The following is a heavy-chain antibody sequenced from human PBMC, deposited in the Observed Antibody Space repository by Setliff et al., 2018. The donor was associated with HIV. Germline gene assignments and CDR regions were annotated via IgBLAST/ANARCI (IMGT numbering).Heavy chain of an antibody. V-gene: IGHV1-46*03. Sequence: ASVKVSCKASGGTFSSYAISWVRQAPGQGLEWMGGINPSDGSTSYAPKFQDRVTMTRDTSTTTVYMELSSLRSDDTAVYYCARAQFNTSPWVNSWGQGTLVTV. D-gene: IGHD2-2*02. J-gene: IGHJ5*02. CDR3: ARAQFNTSPWVNS. CDR2: INPSDGST. CDR1: GGTFSSYA.